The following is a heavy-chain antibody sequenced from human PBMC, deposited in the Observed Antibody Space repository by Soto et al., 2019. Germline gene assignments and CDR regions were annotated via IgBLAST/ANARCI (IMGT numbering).Heavy chain of an antibody. V-gene: IGHV3-9*01. D-gene: IGHD2-2*01. Sequence: EVQLVESGGGLVQPGRSLRLSCAASGFTFDDYAMHWVRQAPGKGLEWGSGISWNSGSIGYADSVKGRFTISRDNAKNSLYLQMNSLRAEDTALDYCAKDRGCSSTSCHYYYGMDVWGQGTTVTVSS. CDR1: GFTFDDYA. J-gene: IGHJ6*02. CDR3: AKDRGCSSTSCHYYYGMDV. CDR2: ISWNSGSI.